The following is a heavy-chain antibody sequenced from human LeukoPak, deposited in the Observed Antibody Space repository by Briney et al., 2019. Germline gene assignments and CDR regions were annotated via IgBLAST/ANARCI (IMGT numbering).Heavy chain of an antibody. Sequence: NASETLSLTCTVSGGSISSYYWSWIRQPAGKGLEWIGRIYTSGSTNYNPSLKSRVTISVDTSKNQFSLKLSSVTAADTAMYYCARHPGDFDFWNGYPRNGAFDIWGQGTMVTVSP. J-gene: IGHJ3*02. V-gene: IGHV4-4*07. CDR2: IYTSGST. D-gene: IGHD3-3*01. CDR3: ARHPGDFDFWNGYPRNGAFDI. CDR1: GGSISSYY.